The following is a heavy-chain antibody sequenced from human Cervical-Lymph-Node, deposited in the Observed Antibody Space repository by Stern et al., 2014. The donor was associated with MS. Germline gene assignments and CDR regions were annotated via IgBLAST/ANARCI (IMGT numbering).Heavy chain of an antibody. D-gene: IGHD3-22*01. CDR1: GFTFSLYD. CDR2: ISYDGDNN. J-gene: IGHJ5*02. V-gene: IGHV3-30*18. CDR3: AKDPRIYDSSGYLDA. Sequence: VQLVESGGGVVQPGRSLRLSCAASGFTFSLYDMHWVRQAQGKGLEWVAAISYDGDNNFYTDSVQGRSTISRERSQSTLCTQLDSLRPEDTAIYYCAKDPRIYDSSGYLDAWGQGTLVTVSS.